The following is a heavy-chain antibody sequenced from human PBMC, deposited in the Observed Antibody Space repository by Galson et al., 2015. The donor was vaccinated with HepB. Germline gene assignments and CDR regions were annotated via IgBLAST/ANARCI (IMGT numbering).Heavy chain of an antibody. Sequence: SLRLSCAASGFTFRDYYMSWIRQAPGKGLEWVSYISSSGSTIYYADSVKGRFTISRDNAKNSLYLQMNSLRAEDTAVYYCARDRWRLRYFDWLTNPLDYWGQGTLVTVSS. J-gene: IGHJ4*02. CDR1: GFTFRDYY. V-gene: IGHV3-11*01. CDR3: ARDRWRLRYFDWLTNPLDY. CDR2: ISSSGSTI. D-gene: IGHD3-9*01.